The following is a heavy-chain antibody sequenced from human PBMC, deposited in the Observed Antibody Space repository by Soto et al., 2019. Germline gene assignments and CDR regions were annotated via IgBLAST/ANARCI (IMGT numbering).Heavy chain of an antibody. D-gene: IGHD2-2*01. J-gene: IGHJ6*02. CDR3: AREVRYCSSTSCYFGMDV. CDR2: INASNGKT. Sequence: GASVKVSCKASGGTFSSYAISWVRQAPGQRLEWMGWINASNGKTKYSQKFQGRVTITRDTSASTAYMELSSLRSEDTAVYYCAREVRYCSSTSCYFGMDVWGQGTTVTVSS. V-gene: IGHV1-3*01. CDR1: GGTFSSYA.